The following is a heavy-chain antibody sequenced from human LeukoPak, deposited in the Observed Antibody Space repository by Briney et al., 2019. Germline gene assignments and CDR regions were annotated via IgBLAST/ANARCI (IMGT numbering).Heavy chain of an antibody. D-gene: IGHD2-2*01. CDR2: ISYDGSNK. J-gene: IGHJ3*02. CDR3: ASCVVVPALPDAFDI. Sequence: GGSLRLSCAASGFTFSSYAMHWVRQAPGKGLEWVAVISYDGSNKYYADSVKGRFTISRDNSKNTLYLQMNSLRAEDTAVYYCASCVVVPALPDAFDIWGQGTMVTVSS. CDR1: GFTFSSYA. V-gene: IGHV3-30-3*01.